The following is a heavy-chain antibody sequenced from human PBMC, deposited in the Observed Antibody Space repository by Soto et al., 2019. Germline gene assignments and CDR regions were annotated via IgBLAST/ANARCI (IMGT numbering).Heavy chain of an antibody. CDR2: MYYSGYT. V-gene: IGHV4-59*08. CDR1: GGSITSYY. Sequence: PSETLSLTCTVSGGSITSYYWSWIRQPPGKGLKWIGFMYYSGYTKYNPSLKSRVTISVDTSKSQFSLKLTSVTAADTAVYYCARHVGYCSTTNCYSWFDPWGQGTLVTVSS. D-gene: IGHD2-2*03. CDR3: ARHVGYCSTTNCYSWFDP. J-gene: IGHJ5*02.